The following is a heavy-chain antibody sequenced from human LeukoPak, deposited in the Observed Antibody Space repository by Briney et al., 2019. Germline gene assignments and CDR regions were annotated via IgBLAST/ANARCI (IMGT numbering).Heavy chain of an antibody. V-gene: IGHV1-18*01. CDR3: ARDRGSRLFDY. CDR2: ISAYNGNT. D-gene: IGHD1-26*01. Sequence: ASVKVSCKASGYTFTNYYIHWVRQAPGQGLEWMGWISAYNGNTNYAQKLQGRVTMTTDTSTSTAYMELRSLRSDDTAVYYCARDRGSRLFDYWGQGTLVTVSS. CDR1: GYTFTNYY. J-gene: IGHJ4*02.